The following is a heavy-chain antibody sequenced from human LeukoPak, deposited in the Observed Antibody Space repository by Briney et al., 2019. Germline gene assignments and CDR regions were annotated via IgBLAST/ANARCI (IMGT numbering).Heavy chain of an antibody. CDR1: GGSISSYF. CDR2: ISDSGST. J-gene: IGHJ3*02. CDR3: AKSNGYGLIDI. V-gene: IGHV4-59*12. Sequence: SETLSLTCTVSGGSISSYFWTWIRQPPGKGLEWIGYISDSGSTDYYPSLKSRVTMSVDTSKNQFSLKLNSVTAADTAVYYCAKSNGYGLIDIWGQGTMVTVSS. D-gene: IGHD3-10*01.